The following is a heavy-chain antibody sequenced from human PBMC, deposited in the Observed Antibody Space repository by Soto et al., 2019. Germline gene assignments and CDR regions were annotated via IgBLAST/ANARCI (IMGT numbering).Heavy chain of an antibody. J-gene: IGHJ4*02. CDR3: ARGRGLYNSGRSQLDY. Sequence: QVPLVQSGAEVKKPGSSVRVSCKASGGPFSMFTFNWVRQAPGQGLEWMGGIIPRFGTRNYAPTLQGRVTITADGSTNTAYMELSSLRSEDTAVYYCARGRGLYNSGRSQLDYWGQGTLVTVSS. CDR1: GGPFSMFT. D-gene: IGHD3-22*01. V-gene: IGHV1-69*01. CDR2: IIPRFGTR.